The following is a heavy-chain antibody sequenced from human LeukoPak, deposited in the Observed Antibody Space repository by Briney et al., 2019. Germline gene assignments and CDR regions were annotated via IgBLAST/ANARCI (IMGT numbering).Heavy chain of an antibody. CDR3: ARDPSRITMIVVVPAYYFDY. CDR2: IYHSGST. Sequence: SGTLSLTCAVSGGSISSSNWWSWVRQPPGKGLEWIGEIYHSGSTNYNPSLKSRVTISVDTSKNQFSLKLSSVTAADTAVYYCARDPSRITMIVVVPAYYFDYWGQGTLVTVSS. CDR1: GGSISSSNW. V-gene: IGHV4-4*02. J-gene: IGHJ4*02. D-gene: IGHD3-22*01.